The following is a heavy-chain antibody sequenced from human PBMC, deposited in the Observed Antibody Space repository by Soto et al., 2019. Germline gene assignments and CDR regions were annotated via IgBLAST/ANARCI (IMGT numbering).Heavy chain of an antibody. CDR1: GFTFSSYA. V-gene: IGHV3-23*01. Sequence: PGGSLRLSCAASGFTFSSYAMSWVRQAPGKGLEWVSAISGSGGSTYYADSVKGRFTISRDNSKNTLYLQMNSLRAEDTAVYYCAYDILTDPYYYYGMDVWGQGTTVTVSS. D-gene: IGHD3-9*01. CDR2: ISGSGGST. CDR3: AYDILTDPYYYYGMDV. J-gene: IGHJ6*02.